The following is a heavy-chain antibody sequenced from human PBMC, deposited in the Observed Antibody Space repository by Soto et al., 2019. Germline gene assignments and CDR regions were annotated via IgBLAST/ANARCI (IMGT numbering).Heavy chain of an antibody. V-gene: IGHV4-59*01. D-gene: IGHD2-15*01. CDR3: ARGRYCSGGSCYSYWNYFDY. CDR1: GGSISSYY. J-gene: IGHJ4*02. Sequence: SETLSLTCTVSGGSISSYYWSWIRQPPGKGLEWIGYIYYSGSTNYNPSLKSRVTISVDTSKNQFSLKLSSVTAADTAVYYCARGRYCSGGSCYSYWNYFDYWGQGTLVTVS. CDR2: IYYSGST.